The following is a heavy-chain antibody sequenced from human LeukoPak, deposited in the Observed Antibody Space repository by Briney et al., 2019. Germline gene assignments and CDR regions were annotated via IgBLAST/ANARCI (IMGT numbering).Heavy chain of an antibody. CDR3: ARGAYSSGWLFDY. J-gene: IGHJ4*02. D-gene: IGHD6-19*01. V-gene: IGHV3-66*01. Sequence: PGGSLRLSCAASGFTVSNNYMAWVRQTPGKGLEWVSLLYSGGNTYYAGSVKDRFIISRDNSKNTLYLQMNTLRAEDTDVYYCARGAYSSGWLFDYWGQGTLVTVSS. CDR2: LYSGGNT. CDR1: GFTVSNNY.